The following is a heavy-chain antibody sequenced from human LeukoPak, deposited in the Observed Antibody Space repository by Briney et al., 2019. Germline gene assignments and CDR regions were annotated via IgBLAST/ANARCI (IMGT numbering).Heavy chain of an antibody. CDR3: ARRITSSGWYRDDY. CDR1: GDSINSYY. V-gene: IGHV4-59*08. D-gene: IGHD6-19*01. Sequence: SETLSLTCTVSGDSINSYYWSWIRQPPGKGLEWIVYIFYSGSTNYNPSLKSRVTISVDTSKNQFSLKLSSVTAADTAVYYCARRITSSGWYRDDYWGQGTLVTVSS. J-gene: IGHJ4*02. CDR2: IFYSGST.